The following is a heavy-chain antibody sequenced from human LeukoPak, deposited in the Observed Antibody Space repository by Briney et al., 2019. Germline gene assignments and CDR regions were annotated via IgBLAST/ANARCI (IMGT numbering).Heavy chain of an antibody. Sequence: ASVTVSCKASGGTFSSYAISWVRQAPGQGLEWMGGIIPIFGTANYAQKFQGRVTITADESTSTAYMELSSLRSEDTAVYYCASGYCSGGSCPYHLAQFDYWGQGTLVTVSS. CDR2: IIPIFGTA. D-gene: IGHD2-15*01. V-gene: IGHV1-69*13. CDR3: ASGYCSGGSCPYHLAQFDY. J-gene: IGHJ4*02. CDR1: GGTFSSYA.